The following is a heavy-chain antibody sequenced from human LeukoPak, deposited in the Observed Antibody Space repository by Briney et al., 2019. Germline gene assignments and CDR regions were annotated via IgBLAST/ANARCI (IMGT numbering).Heavy chain of an antibody. CDR2: IYYSGST. CDR1: GDSINSYY. V-gene: IGHV4-59*12. J-gene: IGHJ4*02. Sequence: SETLFLTCTVSGDSINSYYWTWIRQPPGKGLEWIGYIYYSGSTNYNPSLKSRVTISVDTPKNQFSLKLTSVTAADTAVYYCARDKGLSDYWGQGTLVTVSS. CDR3: ARDKGLSDY.